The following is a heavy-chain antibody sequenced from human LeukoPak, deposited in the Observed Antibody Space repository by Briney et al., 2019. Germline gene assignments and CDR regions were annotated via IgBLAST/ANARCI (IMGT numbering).Heavy chain of an antibody. D-gene: IGHD6-19*01. Sequence: ASVKVSCKASGYTFTSYGISWVRQAPGQGLEWMGWISAYNGNTNYAQKLQGRVTMTTDTSTSTAYMELSSLRSEDTAVYYCARRAYSSGWWENWFDPWGQGTLVTVSS. CDR2: ISAYNGNT. V-gene: IGHV1-18*01. CDR3: ARRAYSSGWWENWFDP. J-gene: IGHJ5*02. CDR1: GYTFTSYG.